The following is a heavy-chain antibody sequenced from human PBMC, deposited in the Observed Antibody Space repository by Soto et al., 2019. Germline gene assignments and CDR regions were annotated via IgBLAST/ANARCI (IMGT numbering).Heavy chain of an antibody. CDR2: IYYSGST. Sequence: SETLSLTCSVSGGSISSGDYYWIWIRHPPGKGLEWIGYIYYSGSTYYNPSLKSRVTISVDTSKNQFSLKLSSVTAADTAVYYCARDLGEYCSSTSCRDYGMDVWGQGTTVTVSS. CDR1: GGSISSGDYY. D-gene: IGHD2-2*01. CDR3: ARDLGEYCSSTSCRDYGMDV. V-gene: IGHV4-30-4*01. J-gene: IGHJ6*02.